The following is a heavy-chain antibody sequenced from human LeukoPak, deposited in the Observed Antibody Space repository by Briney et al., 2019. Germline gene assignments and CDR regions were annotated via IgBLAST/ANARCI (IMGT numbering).Heavy chain of an antibody. D-gene: IGHD3-10*01. CDR3: AKGGWQLL. J-gene: IGHJ4*02. V-gene: IGHV3-23*01. CDR2: IVVGGGNT. CDR1: GFTFASAA. Sequence: GGSLRLSCAASGFTFASAALRWFRQAPGKGLEWVSFIVVGGGNTNYADSVKGRFTISRDDSKNPLYLQMNGLRAGDTAVYYCAKGGWQLLGGQGTLVTVSS.